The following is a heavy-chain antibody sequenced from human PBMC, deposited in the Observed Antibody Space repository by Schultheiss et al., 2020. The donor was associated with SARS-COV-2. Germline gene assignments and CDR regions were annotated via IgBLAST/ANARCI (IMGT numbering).Heavy chain of an antibody. CDR2: INPSGGST. D-gene: IGHD3-3*01. V-gene: IGHV1-46*01. Sequence: ASVKVSCKASGYTFTGYYMHWVRQAPGQGLEWMGIINPSGGSTSYAQKFQGRVTMTRDTSISTAYMELSRLRSDDTAVYYCARDRHYYDFWSGFYGMDVWGQGTTVTVSS. CDR3: ARDRHYYDFWSGFYGMDV. J-gene: IGHJ6*02. CDR1: GYTFTGYY.